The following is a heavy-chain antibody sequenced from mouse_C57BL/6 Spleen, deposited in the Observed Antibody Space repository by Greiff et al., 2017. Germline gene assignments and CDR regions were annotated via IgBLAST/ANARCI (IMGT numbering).Heavy chain of an antibody. CDR1: GYTFTTYP. D-gene: IGHD1-1*01. CDR2: FHPYNDDT. CDR3: ASRRGLLLPYCDY. V-gene: IGHV1-47*01. J-gene: IGHJ2*01. Sequence: QVQLQQSGAELVKPGASVKMSCKASGYTFTTYPIEWMKQNHGKSLEWIGNFHPYNDDTKYNEKFKGKATLTVEKSSSTVYLELSRITSDYSAVYDCASRRGLLLPYCDYWGQGTTLTVSS.